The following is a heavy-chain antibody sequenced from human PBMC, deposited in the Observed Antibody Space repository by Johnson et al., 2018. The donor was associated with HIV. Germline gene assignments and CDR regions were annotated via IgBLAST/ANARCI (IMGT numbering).Heavy chain of an antibody. J-gene: IGHJ3*02. CDR1: GFTFRSYA. CDR3: ARGGYSSGWIYAFDI. V-gene: IGHV3-30*14. Sequence: QEKLVESGGGVVQPGRSLRLSCVASGFTFRSYAMHWVRQAPGKGLEWVAVISYDGSNKYYADSVKGRLTISRDNSKNTLYLQMNSLRAEDTAVYYCARGGYSSGWIYAFDIWGQGTMVTVSS. CDR2: ISYDGSNK. D-gene: IGHD6-19*01.